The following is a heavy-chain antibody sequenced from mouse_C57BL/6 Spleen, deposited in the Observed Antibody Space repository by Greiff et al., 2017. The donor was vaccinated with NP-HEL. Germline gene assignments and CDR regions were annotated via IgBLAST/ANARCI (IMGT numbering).Heavy chain of an antibody. V-gene: IGHV5-17*01. CDR1: GFTFSDYG. D-gene: IGHD2-2*01. Sequence: DVHLVESGGGLVKPGGSLKLSCAASGFTFSDYGMHWVRQAPEKGLEWVAYISSGSSTIYYAATVKGRFTISRDNAKNTLFLQMTSLRSEDTAMYYCARVWLRYYFDYWGQGTTLTVSS. J-gene: IGHJ2*01. CDR2: ISSGSSTI. CDR3: ARVWLRYYFDY.